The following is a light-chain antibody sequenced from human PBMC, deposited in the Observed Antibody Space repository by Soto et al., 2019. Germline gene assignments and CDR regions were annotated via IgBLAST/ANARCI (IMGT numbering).Light chain of an antibody. CDR2: DAS. CDR1: QTISIY. CDR3: QQYSSSSPT. J-gene: IGKJ1*01. Sequence: DIQMTQYHSTLSASIGDRVTITCRASQTISIYLAWCQQRPGEAPKLLIYDASTLESGVPARFSGSGSGTEFTLTISSLQPDDFATYYCQQYSSSSPTFGQGTKVDIK. V-gene: IGKV1-5*01.